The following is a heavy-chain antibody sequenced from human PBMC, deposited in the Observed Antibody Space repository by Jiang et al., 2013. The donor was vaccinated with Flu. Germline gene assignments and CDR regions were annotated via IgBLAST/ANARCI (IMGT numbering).Heavy chain of an antibody. CDR3: ARSYSFDY. D-gene: IGHD5-18*01. CDR2: YT. V-gene: IGHV5-10-1*01. Sequence: YTNYSPSFQGHVTISADKSISTAYLQWSSLKASDTAMYYCARSYSFDYWGQGTLVTVSS. J-gene: IGHJ4*02.